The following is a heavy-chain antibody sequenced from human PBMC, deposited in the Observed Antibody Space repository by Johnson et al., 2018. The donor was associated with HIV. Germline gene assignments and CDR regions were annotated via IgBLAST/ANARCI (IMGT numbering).Heavy chain of an antibody. D-gene: IGHD4-11*01. CDR2: IKQDGSEK. J-gene: IGHJ3*02. Sequence: MLLVESGGGLVQPGGSLRLSCVVSGFTFRSYWMTWVRQAPGKGLEWVANIKQDGSEKYYVDSVKGRFTISRDNAKNSLYLQMNGLRAEDTAVYYCARNEYSNYGGREAFDIWGQGTMVTVPS. V-gene: IGHV3-7*01. CDR3: ARNEYSNYGGREAFDI. CDR1: GFTFRSYW.